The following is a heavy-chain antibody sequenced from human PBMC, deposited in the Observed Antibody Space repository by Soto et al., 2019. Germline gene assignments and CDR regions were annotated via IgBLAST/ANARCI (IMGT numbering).Heavy chain of an antibody. CDR2: VNPILSMS. CDR3: ATSYGSGYRAFDY. Sequence: QVQMVQSGAEVKKPGSSVEASCKASGDTFSFYTINWVRQAPGLGLEWMGRVNPILSMSNYAQKFQGRVTMTADKSTSTAYMELRSLRSEDTAFYYCATSYGSGYRAFDYWGQGALVTVSS. D-gene: IGHD3-10*01. CDR1: GDTFSFYT. J-gene: IGHJ4*02. V-gene: IGHV1-69*02.